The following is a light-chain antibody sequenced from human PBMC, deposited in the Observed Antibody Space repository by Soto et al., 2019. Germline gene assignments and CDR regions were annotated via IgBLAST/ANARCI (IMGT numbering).Light chain of an antibody. V-gene: IGKV1-39*01. J-gene: IGKJ4*01. Sequence: DIQMTQSPSSLSASVGERVTITCRASQSISSYLNWYQQKPGKAPKLLIYAESSLQSGDQSRFSGSGSGTDLTLTISSLQPEDFATYYGQQSYSTLTFGGGTKVEIK. CDR2: AES. CDR3: QQSYSTLT. CDR1: QSISSY.